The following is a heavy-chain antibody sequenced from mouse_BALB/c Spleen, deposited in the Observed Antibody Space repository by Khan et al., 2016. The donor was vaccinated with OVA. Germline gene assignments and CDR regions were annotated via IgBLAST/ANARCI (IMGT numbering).Heavy chain of an antibody. Sequence: QVQLKQSGPGLVAPSQSLSITCTVSGFSLTDYGVSWIRQPPGKGLEWLGLIWGSGSTYYNSVLKSRLSISKDNSKSQVFLKMNSLQTDDTAMYYCAKLLWSHYYAMDYWGQGTSVTVSS. V-gene: IGHV2-6-5*01. CDR2: IWGSGST. D-gene: IGHD1-1*02. CDR1: GFSLTDYG. CDR3: AKLLWSHYYAMDY. J-gene: IGHJ4*01.